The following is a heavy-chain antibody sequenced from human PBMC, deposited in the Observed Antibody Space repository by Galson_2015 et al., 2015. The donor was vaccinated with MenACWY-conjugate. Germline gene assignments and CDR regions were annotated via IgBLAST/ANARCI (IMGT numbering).Heavy chain of an antibody. V-gene: IGHV3-23*01. CDR1: GFTFSSYA. CDR3: AKMRANAGGVGGDYFDY. CDR2: ISGGGDNT. D-gene: IGHD3-16*01. J-gene: IGHJ4*02. Sequence: SLRLSCAASGFTFSSYAMSWVRQAPGGGLEWVSAISGGGDNTYYADSVKGRFTVSRDNAKNTLYLQMNSLKVEDTAVYYCAKMRANAGGVGGDYFDYWGQGALVPISP.